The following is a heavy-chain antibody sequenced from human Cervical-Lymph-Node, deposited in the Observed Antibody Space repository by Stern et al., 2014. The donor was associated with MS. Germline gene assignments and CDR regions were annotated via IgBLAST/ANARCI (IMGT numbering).Heavy chain of an antibody. V-gene: IGHV4-59*08. CDR3: ARHGDTSFVY. Sequence: QVQLVQSGPGLVQPSETLSLTCTVSGGSIRNYSWRWIRQPPGKGLEWIGYIYYIGTTNYNPSLKSRVTISVDTSKNQFSLRLSSVSVADTAVYYCARHGDTSFVYWGQGTLVTISS. CDR2: IYYIGTT. J-gene: IGHJ4*02. D-gene: IGHD2-21*02. CDR1: GGSIRNYS.